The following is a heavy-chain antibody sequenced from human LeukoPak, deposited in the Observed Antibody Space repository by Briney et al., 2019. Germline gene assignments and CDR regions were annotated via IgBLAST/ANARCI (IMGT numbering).Heavy chain of an antibody. Sequence: ASVKVSCKASGYTFTGYYMHWVRQAPGQGLEWMGWINPNSGGTNYAQKFQGRVTMTRDTSISTAYMELSRLRSDDTAVYYCARADRRAYCSGGSCNRRQGEFLVGYWGQGTLVTVSS. D-gene: IGHD2-15*01. CDR3: ARADRRAYCSGGSCNRRQGEFLVGY. J-gene: IGHJ4*02. V-gene: IGHV1-2*02. CDR2: INPNSGGT. CDR1: GYTFTGYY.